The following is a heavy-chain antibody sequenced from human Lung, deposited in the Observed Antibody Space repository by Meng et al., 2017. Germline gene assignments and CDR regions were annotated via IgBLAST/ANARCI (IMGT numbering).Heavy chain of an antibody. CDR2: INHSGST. CDR3: ARGPTTMAHDFDY. D-gene: IGHD4-11*01. CDR1: GGSFSAYY. J-gene: IGHJ4*02. V-gene: IGHV4-34*01. Sequence: QGRLQQWGQGLWKPSQTLSPTCAVSGGSFSAYYCSWIRQPPGKGREWIGEINHSGSTHYNPSLESRATISVDTSQNNLSLQLSSVTAADSAVYYCARGPTTMAHDFDYWGQGTLVTVSS.